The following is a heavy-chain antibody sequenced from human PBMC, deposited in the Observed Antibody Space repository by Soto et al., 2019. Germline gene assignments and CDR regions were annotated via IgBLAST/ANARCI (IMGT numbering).Heavy chain of an antibody. CDR1: GFAFTSSA. V-gene: IGHV1-58*01. CDR2: IVVGSGNT. Sequence: GASVKVSCKASGFAFTSSAVQWVRQARGQRLEWIGWIVVGSGNTNYAQKFQERVTITRDMSTSTAYMELSSLRSEDTAVYYCAAFDYYDSSGYSPHWGQGTLVTVSS. D-gene: IGHD3-22*01. J-gene: IGHJ4*02. CDR3: AAFDYYDSSGYSPH.